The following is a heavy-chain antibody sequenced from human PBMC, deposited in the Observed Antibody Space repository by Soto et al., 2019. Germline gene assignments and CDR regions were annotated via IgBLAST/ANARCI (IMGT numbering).Heavy chain of an antibody. J-gene: IGHJ6*02. D-gene: IGHD6-6*01. CDR1: GGSFSGYY. CDR2: INHSGST. Sequence: PSETLSLTCAVYGGSFSGYYWSWIRQPPGKGLEWIGEINHSGSTNYNPSLKSRVTISVDTSKNQFSLKLSSVTAADTAVYYCASIADRFDHYYYGMDVWGQGTTVTVS. V-gene: IGHV4-34*01. CDR3: ASIADRFDHYYYGMDV.